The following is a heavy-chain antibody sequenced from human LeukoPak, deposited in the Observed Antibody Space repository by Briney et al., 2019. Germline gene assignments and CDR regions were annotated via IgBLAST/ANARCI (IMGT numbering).Heavy chain of an antibody. D-gene: IGHD2-21*01. CDR1: GFTLISNA. CDR2: LSNDGSNK. CDR3: AKDPYRVIVATGNYLDP. V-gene: IGHV3-30*18. J-gene: IGHJ5*02. Sequence: GGSRSPSWPAPGFTLISNAMHGVARAPGRGLEWVAVLSNDGSNKHYGDSVKGRFTISRDNSKNTLYLQMDSLRGEDTAVYYCAKDPYRVIVATGNYLDPWGQGTLVTVSS.